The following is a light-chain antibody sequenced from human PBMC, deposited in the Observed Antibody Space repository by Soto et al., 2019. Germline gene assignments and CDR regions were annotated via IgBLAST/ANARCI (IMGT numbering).Light chain of an antibody. CDR3: AAWDDSLSGYV. CDR1: SSNIGGNA. J-gene: IGLJ1*01. Sequence: QPVLTQPPSASGTPGQRVTISCSGSSSNIGGNAVNWYQQLPGTTPKLLIYSNNQRPSGVPDRFSGSKSGTSASLAISGLQSDDEADYYCAAWDDSLSGYVFGTGTKVTVL. V-gene: IGLV1-44*01. CDR2: SNN.